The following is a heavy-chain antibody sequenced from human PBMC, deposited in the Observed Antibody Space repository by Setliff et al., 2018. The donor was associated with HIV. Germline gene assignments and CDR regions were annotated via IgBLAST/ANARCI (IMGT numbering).Heavy chain of an antibody. J-gene: IGHJ4*02. Sequence: PSETLSLTCAVSGGSISSNNWWSWVREPPGKGLEGIGEIYHGGSTNYNSSLKSRVTISVDKSKNQFSLKLTSVTAADTVVYYCARSSTPDTRAYYPDYWGQGTLVTVSS. V-gene: IGHV4-4*02. D-gene: IGHD3-22*01. CDR2: IYHGGST. CDR3: ARSSTPDTRAYYPDY. CDR1: GGSISSNNW.